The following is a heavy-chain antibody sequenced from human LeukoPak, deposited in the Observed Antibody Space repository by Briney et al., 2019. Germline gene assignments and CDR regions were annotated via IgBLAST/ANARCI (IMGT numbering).Heavy chain of an antibody. J-gene: IGHJ6*03. CDR3: ARSKGRVVPAARGLYYMDV. V-gene: IGHV1-18*01. CDR2: ISGYNGNT. D-gene: IGHD2-2*01. Sequence: ASVKVSCKASGYTFTSYGISWVRQAPGQGLEWMGWISGYNGNTNYAQKLQGRVTMTTDTSTSTAYMELRSLRSDDTAVYYCARSKGRVVPAARGLYYMDVWGKGTTVTVSS. CDR1: GYTFTSYG.